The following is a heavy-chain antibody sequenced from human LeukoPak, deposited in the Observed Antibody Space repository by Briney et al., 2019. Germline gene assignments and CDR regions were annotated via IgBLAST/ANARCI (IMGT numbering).Heavy chain of an antibody. CDR1: GFTFDDYA. Sequence: PGRSLRLSCAASGFTFDDYAMHWVRQAPGKGLEWVSGISWNSGSIGYADSVKGRFTISRDNAKNSLYLQMNSLRAEDTALYYCAEDIDRSGYDYYFDYWGQGTLVTVSS. CDR2: ISWNSGSI. J-gene: IGHJ4*02. V-gene: IGHV3-9*01. D-gene: IGHD5-12*01. CDR3: AEDIDRSGYDYYFDY.